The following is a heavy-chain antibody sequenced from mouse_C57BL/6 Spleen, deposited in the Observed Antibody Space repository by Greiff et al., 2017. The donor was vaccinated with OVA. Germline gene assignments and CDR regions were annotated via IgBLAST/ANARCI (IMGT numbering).Heavy chain of an antibody. CDR1: GYTFTDYN. J-gene: IGHJ1*03. V-gene: IGHV1-18*01. CDR2: INPNNGGT. CDR3: ARDGYYDYWYFDV. D-gene: IGHD2-3*01. Sequence: VQLQQSGPELVKPGASVKIPCKASGYTFTDYNMDWVKQSHGKSLEWIGDINPNNGGTIYNQKFKGKSTLTVDKSSSTAYMELRSMTSEDTAVDYGARDGYYDYWYFDVWGTGTTVTVSS.